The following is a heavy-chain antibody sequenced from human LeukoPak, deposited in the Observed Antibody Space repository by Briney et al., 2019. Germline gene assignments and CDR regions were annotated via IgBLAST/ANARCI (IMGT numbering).Heavy chain of an antibody. CDR1: GYTFTSYD. CDR2: MNPNSGNT. Sequence: ASVKVSCKASGYTFTSYDINWVRQATGQGLEWMGWMNPNSGNTGYAQKFQGRVTMTRNTSISTAYMELSNLRSEDTAVYYCATPGTPPYDSSGYFDYWGQGTLVTVSS. CDR3: ATPGTPPYDSSGYFDY. J-gene: IGHJ4*02. V-gene: IGHV1-8*01. D-gene: IGHD3-22*01.